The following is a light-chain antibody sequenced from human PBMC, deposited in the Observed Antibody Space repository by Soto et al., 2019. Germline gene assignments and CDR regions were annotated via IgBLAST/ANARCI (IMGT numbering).Light chain of an antibody. J-gene: IGKJ1*01. CDR3: QQSYYNPT. Sequence: DIQMTQSPSSLSASVGDRVTITCRASHSVFSYLHWYQKKPGRAPNLLIYDISTLQSGVPSRFSGSGSGTDFTLTISSLQHEDFATYYCQQSYYNPTFGQGTKVDIK. V-gene: IGKV1-39*01. CDR2: DIS. CDR1: HSVFSY.